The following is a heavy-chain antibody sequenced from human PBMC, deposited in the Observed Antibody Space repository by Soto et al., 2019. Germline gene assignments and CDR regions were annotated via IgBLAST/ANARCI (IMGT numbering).Heavy chain of an antibody. V-gene: IGHV1-69*13. J-gene: IGHJ1*01. CDR3: ARGTAEYDSSGYPLSA. CDR2: INPIFGAA. D-gene: IGHD3-22*01. Sequence: SVNVSCKPSGYTFSNYGITWVRQAPGQGLEWMGWINPIFGAANYAQKFQGRVTITADESTSTAYMELSSLRSEDTAVYYCARGTAEYDSSGYPLSAWGRGTLVTVSS. CDR1: GYTFSNYG.